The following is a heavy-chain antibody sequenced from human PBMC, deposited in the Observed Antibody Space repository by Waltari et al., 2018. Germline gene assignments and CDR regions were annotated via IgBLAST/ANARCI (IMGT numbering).Heavy chain of an antibody. CDR1: GSTFSSYG. Sequence: QVQLVESGGGVVQPGGSLRPSCAASGSTFSSYGMHWVRQAPGKGLEWVAFIRYDGSNKYYADSVKGRFTISRDNSKNTLYLQMNSLRAEDTAVYYCAKVGSVAGDFDYWGQGTLVTVSS. V-gene: IGHV3-30*02. CDR3: AKVGSVAGDFDY. CDR2: IRYDGSNK. D-gene: IGHD6-19*01. J-gene: IGHJ4*02.